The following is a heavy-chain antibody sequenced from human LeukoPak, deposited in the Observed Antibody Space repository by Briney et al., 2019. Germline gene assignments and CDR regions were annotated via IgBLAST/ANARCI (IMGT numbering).Heavy chain of an antibody. D-gene: IGHD4-17*01. CDR2: IYYSGST. CDR1: GGSISSSSYY. CDR3: ARGWSTVTTTFDY. V-gene: IGHV4-39*01. J-gene: IGHJ4*02. Sequence: SETLSLTFTVSGGSISSSSYYWGWIRQPPGKGLEWVGSIYYSGSTYYNPSLKRRVPISVDPSKNQFSLKLSSVTAADTAVYYCARGWSTVTTTFDYWGQGTLVTVSS.